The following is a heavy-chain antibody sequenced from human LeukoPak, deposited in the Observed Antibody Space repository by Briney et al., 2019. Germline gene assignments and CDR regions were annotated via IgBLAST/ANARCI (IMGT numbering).Heavy chain of an antibody. D-gene: IGHD1-14*01. CDR3: ARANHFYYYYYMDV. J-gene: IGHJ6*03. CDR1: GGSISSGSYY. CDR2: IYTSGST. V-gene: IGHV4-61*02. Sequence: SETLSLTCTVSGGSISSGSYYWSWIRQPAGKGLEWIGRIYTSGSTNYNPSLKSRVTISVDTSKNQFSLKLSSVTAADTAVYYCARANHFYYYYYMDVWGKGTTVTVSS.